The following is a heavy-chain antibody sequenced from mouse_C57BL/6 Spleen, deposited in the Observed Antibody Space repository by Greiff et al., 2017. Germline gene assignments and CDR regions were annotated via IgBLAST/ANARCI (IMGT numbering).Heavy chain of an antibody. CDR1: GFTFSDYY. CDR3: GRLVTGRDFEG. J-gene: IGHJ1*03. D-gene: IGHD4-1*01. Sequence: EVQVVESGGGLVQPGGSLKLSCAASGFTFSDYYMYWVRQTPEKRLEWVAYISNGGGSTYYPDTVKGRFTISRDNAKNTLYLQMSRLKSEDTAMYYCGRLVTGRDFEGWGTGTTVTVSS. V-gene: IGHV5-12*01. CDR2: ISNGGGST.